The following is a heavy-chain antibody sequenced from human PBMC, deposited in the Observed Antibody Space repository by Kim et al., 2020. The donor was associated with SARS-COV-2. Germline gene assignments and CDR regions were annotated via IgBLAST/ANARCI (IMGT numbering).Heavy chain of an antibody. CDR1: GYSISSGYY. D-gene: IGHD6-19*01. J-gene: IGHJ4*02. CDR3: ARTRSKSSGWYYFDY. Sequence: SETLSLTCTVSGYSISSGYYWGWIRQPPGKGLEWIGSIYHSGSTYYNPSLKSRVTISVDTSKNQFSLKLSSVTAADTAVYYCARTRSKSSGWYYFDYWGQGTLVTVSS. V-gene: IGHV4-38-2*02. CDR2: IYHSGST.